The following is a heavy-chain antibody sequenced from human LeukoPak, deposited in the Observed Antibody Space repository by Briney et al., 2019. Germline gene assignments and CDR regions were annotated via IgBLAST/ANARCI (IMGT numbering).Heavy chain of an antibody. CDR3: AAPPPSAYGDYGGSPMLYFQH. CDR1: GGTFSSYA. CDR2: IIPIFGTA. V-gene: IGHV1-69*06. D-gene: IGHD4-17*01. J-gene: IGHJ1*01. Sequence: SVKVSCKASGGTFSSYAISWVRQAPGQGLEWMGGIIPIFGTANYAQKFQGRVTITADKSTSTAYMELSSLRSEDTAVYYCAAPPPSAYGDYGGSPMLYFQHWGQGTLVTVSS.